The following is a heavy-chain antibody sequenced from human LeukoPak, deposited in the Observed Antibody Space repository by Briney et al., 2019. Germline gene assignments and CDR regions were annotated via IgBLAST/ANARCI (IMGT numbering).Heavy chain of an antibody. CDR2: IDWDDDK. D-gene: IGHD3-3*01. Sequence: SGPALVKPTQTLTLTCTFSGFSLSTSGMCVSWIRQPPGKALEWLARIDWDDDKYYSTSLKTRLTISKDTSKNQVVLTMTNMDPVDTATYYCARSQRFLEWPSVAGWFDPWGQGTLVTVSS. J-gene: IGHJ5*02. CDR1: GFSLSTSGMC. V-gene: IGHV2-70*11. CDR3: ARSQRFLEWPSVAGWFDP.